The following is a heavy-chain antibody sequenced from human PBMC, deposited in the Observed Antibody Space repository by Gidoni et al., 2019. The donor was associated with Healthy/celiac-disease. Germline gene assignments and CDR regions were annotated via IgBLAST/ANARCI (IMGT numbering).Heavy chain of an antibody. V-gene: IGHV3-30-3*01. CDR1: AFTSSSYA. D-gene: IGHD4-17*01. J-gene: IGHJ5*02. Sequence: QVQLVESGDGVVQPGRSLRLSCAASAFTSSSYAMHWVRQAPGKGLEWVAVISYDRSNKYYADSVKGRFTISRDNSKNTLYLQMNSLRAEDTAVYYCARDRGDYGDYVYWFDPWGQGTLVTVSS. CDR3: ARDRGDYGDYVYWFDP. CDR2: ISYDRSNK.